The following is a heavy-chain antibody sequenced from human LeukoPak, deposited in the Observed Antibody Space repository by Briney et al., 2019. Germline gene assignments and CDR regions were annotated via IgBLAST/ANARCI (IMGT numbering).Heavy chain of an antibody. J-gene: IGHJ5*02. V-gene: IGHV1-69*06. Sequence: PPASVKVSCKASGGTFSNYAISWVRQAPGQGLEWMGGIIPIFGTTNYAQKFQGRVTITADKSTSTAYMELSSLRSEDTAVYYCARVVSQKFGRYFEVWFDPWGQGTLVTVSS. CDR1: GGTFSNYA. CDR3: ARVVSQKFGRYFEVWFDP. D-gene: IGHD3-9*01. CDR2: IIPIFGTT.